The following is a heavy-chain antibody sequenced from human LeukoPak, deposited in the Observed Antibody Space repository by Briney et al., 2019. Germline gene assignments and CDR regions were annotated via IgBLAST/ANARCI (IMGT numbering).Heavy chain of an antibody. Sequence: SETLSLTCTVSGGSISSGSYYWSWIRQPAWKGLEWIGRIYTSGSTNYNPSLKSRVTISVDTSKNQFSLKLSSVTAADTAVYYCARNSRWLQGDFDYWGQGTLVTVSS. V-gene: IGHV4-61*02. CDR3: ARNSRWLQGDFDY. D-gene: IGHD5-24*01. CDR2: IYTSGST. J-gene: IGHJ4*02. CDR1: GGSISSGSYY.